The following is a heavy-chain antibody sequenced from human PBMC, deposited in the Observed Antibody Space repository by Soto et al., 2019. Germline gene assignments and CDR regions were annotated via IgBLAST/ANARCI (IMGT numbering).Heavy chain of an antibody. V-gene: IGHV4-61*01. Sequence: LSLTCTVSGGSVSSGSYYWSWIRQPPGKGLEWIGYIYYSGSTNYNPSLKSRVTISVDTSKNQFSLKLSSVTAADTAVYYCARGNHELSFWFDPWGQGTLVTVSS. J-gene: IGHJ5*02. CDR3: ARGNHELSFWFDP. CDR2: IYYSGST. CDR1: GGSVSSGSYY. D-gene: IGHD2-15*01.